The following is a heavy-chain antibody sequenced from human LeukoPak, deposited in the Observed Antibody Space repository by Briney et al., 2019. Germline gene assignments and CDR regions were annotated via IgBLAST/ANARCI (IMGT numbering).Heavy chain of an antibody. V-gene: IGHV3-23*01. CDR3: AKVEYDPSGYHFDY. J-gene: IGHJ4*02. CDR1: GFTFSSYW. D-gene: IGHD3-22*01. Sequence: PGGSLRLSCAASGFTFSSYWMSWVRQAPGKGLEWVSAISGSGGSTYYADSVKGRFTISRDNSKNTLYLQMNSLRAEDTAVYYCAKVEYDPSGYHFDYWGQGTLVTVSS. CDR2: ISGSGGST.